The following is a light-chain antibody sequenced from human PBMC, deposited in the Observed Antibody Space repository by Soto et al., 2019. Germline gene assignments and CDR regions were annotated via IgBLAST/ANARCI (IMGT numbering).Light chain of an antibody. J-gene: IGKJ5*01. CDR2: DAS. V-gene: IGKV3-11*01. Sequence: EIVLTQSPGILSFSPGERATLPWQASQSIGNFLAWYQQKPGQPPRLLIFDASNRAAGVPARFSGSGSGTDFTLTIRSLEPEDFAVYFCQQRSSWPPITFGQGTRLEIK. CDR3: QQRSSWPPIT. CDR1: QSIGNF.